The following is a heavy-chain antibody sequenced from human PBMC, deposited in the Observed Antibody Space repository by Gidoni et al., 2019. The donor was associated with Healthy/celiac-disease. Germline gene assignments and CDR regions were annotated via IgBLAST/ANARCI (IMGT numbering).Heavy chain of an antibody. J-gene: IGHJ3*02. CDR3: AKGRLLLVHDAFDI. D-gene: IGHD2-15*01. CDR2: ISWNSNNI. CDR1: GFTFDDYA. V-gene: IGHV3-9*01. Sequence: EVQLVESGGGLVQPGRYLRLSCAASGFTFDDYAMHWVRQAPGKGLEWVSGISWNSNNIGYADSVKGRFTISRDNAKNSLYLQMNSLRAEDTALYYCAKGRLLLVHDAFDIWGQGTMVTVSS.